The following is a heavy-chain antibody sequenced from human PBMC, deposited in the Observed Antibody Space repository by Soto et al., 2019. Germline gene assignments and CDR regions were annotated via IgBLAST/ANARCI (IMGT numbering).Heavy chain of an antibody. D-gene: IGHD3-3*01. CDR1: GGSISSGGYS. Sequence: PSETLSLTCAVSGGSISSGGYSWSWIRQPPGKGLEWIGYIYHSGSTYYNPSLKSRVTISVDRSKNQFSLKLSSVTAADTAVYYCARAFHHTIFGAYYYGMGVWGQGTTVTVS. CDR2: IYHSGST. V-gene: IGHV4-30-2*01. J-gene: IGHJ6*02. CDR3: ARAFHHTIFGAYYYGMGV.